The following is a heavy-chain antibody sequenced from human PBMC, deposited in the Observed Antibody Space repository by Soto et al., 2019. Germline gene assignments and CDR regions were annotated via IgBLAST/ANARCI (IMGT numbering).Heavy chain of an antibody. V-gene: IGHV3-21*02. CDR3: TRDRVKIRGGYYHYYGMDV. Sequence: DVQLEESGGGLVKPGGSLRLSCVASEFTFSVYSMNWVRQAPGKGLEWVSSISSGSSYIYYADSVKGRFTISRDNDKSSLFLHMNSLRVDDTAVYYCTRDRVKIRGGYYHYYGMDVWGQGTTDTVSS. CDR2: ISSGSSYI. J-gene: IGHJ6*02. D-gene: IGHD3-10*01. CDR1: EFTFSVYS.